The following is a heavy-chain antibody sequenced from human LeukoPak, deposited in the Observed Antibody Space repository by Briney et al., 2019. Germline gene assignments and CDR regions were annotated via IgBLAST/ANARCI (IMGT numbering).Heavy chain of an antibody. V-gene: IGHV4-4*02. Sequence: SETLSLTCAVSGGSISSSNWWSWVRQPPGKGLEWIGEIYHSGSTNYNPSLKSRVIISVDKSKNQFSLKLSSVTAADTAVYYCARQGAVTPRRTHYYAMDVWGPGTTVTVSS. CDR3: ARQGAVTPRRTHYYAMDV. CDR2: IYHSGST. J-gene: IGHJ6*02. D-gene: IGHD4-17*01. CDR1: GGSISSSNW.